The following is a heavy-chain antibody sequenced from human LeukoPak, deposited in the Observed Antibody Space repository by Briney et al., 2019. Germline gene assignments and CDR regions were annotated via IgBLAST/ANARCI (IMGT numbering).Heavy chain of an antibody. V-gene: IGHV4-61*02. J-gene: IGHJ5*02. Sequence: SETLSLTCTVSGGSISSGSYYWSWIRQPAGKGLEWIGRIYTSGSTNYNPSLKSRVTISVDTSKNQFSLKLSSVTAADTAVYYCARHYDFWSGYPVLTWFDPWGQGTLVTVSS. CDR3: ARHYDFWSGYPVLTWFDP. CDR2: IYTSGST. CDR1: GGSISSGSYY. D-gene: IGHD3-3*01.